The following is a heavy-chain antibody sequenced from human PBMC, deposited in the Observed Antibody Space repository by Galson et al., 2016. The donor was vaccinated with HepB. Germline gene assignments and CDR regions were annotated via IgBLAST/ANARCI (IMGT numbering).Heavy chain of an antibody. CDR1: GYTFNTYN. J-gene: IGHJ4*02. V-gene: IGHV1-46*02. D-gene: IGHD1-14*01. CDR2: IKPSGGNT. Sequence: SVKVSCKASGYTFNTYNMHWVRLAPGQGLEWMGIIKPSGGNTIYAQKFQDRITMTRDTSTSTVYMELISLRSEDTAVYYCARELDHSFYFDYWGQGTPLTVSS. CDR3: ARELDHSFYFDY.